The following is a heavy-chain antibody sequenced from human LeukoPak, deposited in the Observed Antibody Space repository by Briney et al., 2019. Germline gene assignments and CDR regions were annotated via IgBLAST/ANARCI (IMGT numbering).Heavy chain of an antibody. CDR2: IYPRDSET. CDR1: GYSFTTHW. J-gene: IGHJ6*04. D-gene: IGHD3-10*01. CDR3: ARVHLRGVTPYSGKDV. V-gene: IGHV5-51*01. Sequence: GESLNISCKGSGYSFTTHWIGWVRQMPGKGLEWMGVIYPRDSETRYNPSFEGQVTISVDKSDSTAYLQWSSLKASDTAMYYCARVHLRGVTPYSGKDVWGKGTTVTVTS.